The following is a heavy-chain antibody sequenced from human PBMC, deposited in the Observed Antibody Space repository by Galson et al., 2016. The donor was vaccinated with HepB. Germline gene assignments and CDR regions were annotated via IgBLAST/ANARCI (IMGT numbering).Heavy chain of an antibody. CDR3: ARADYGDYAYFDY. CDR2: ISSGSTYT. D-gene: IGHD4-17*01. V-gene: IGHV3-11*06. J-gene: IGHJ4*02. CDR1: GFTFSDYF. Sequence: SLRLSCAVSGFTFSDYFMSWIRQAPGKGLEWVSYISSGSTYTNYDDSVKGRFTISRDNAKNSLYRQMNSLRAVDTAVYYCARADYGDYAYFDYWGQGALVTVSS.